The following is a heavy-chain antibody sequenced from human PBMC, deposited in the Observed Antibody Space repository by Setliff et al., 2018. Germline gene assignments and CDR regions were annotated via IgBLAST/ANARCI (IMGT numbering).Heavy chain of an antibody. CDR3: GRGFSRIEGWGNWFDP. CDR1: GGSVSNSGFF. D-gene: IGHD2-15*01. J-gene: IGHJ5*02. CDR2: IYDSGSS. V-gene: IGHV4-39*01. Sequence: PSETLSLTCTVSGGSVSNSGFFWGWLRQAPGKGLGWIGNIYDSGSSNYNASLKSRLIITRDTSKNQISLKLTSVTAADTAVYYCGRGFSRIEGWGNWFDPWGQGILVT.